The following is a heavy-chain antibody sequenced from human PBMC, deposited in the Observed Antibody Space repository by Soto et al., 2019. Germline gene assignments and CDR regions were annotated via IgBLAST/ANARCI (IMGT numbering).Heavy chain of an antibody. CDR1: GGSISSGGYS. CDR3: ARGGSFGDYDSPFDP. V-gene: IGHV4-30-2*01. CDR2: MYHSGST. Sequence: SETLSLTCAVSGGSISSGGYSWSWIRQPPGKGLEWIGYMYHSGSTYYNPSLKSRVTISIDRSKNQFSLKLSSVTAADTAVYYSARGGSFGDYDSPFDPWGQGTLVTVSS. D-gene: IGHD3-22*01. J-gene: IGHJ5*02.